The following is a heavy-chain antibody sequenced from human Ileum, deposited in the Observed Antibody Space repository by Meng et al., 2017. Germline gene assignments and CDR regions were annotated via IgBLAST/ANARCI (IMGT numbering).Heavy chain of an antibody. D-gene: IGHD4-11*01. CDR2: IFSSGST. V-gene: IGHV1-46*01. J-gene: IGHJ5*02. Sequence: QVQLGQSGAEVKKPAASVKVSCKASGYTFLTFHIHWVRQAPGQGLEWMGTIFSSGSTRYAQKFQGRVTMTRDTSTTTVYMELSSLRSEDTAVYYCAGEKPSNYWFDPWGQGTLVTVSS. CDR3: AGEKPSNYWFDP. CDR1: GYTFLTFH.